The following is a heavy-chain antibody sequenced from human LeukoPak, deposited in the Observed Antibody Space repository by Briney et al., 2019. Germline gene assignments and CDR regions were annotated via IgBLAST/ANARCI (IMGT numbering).Heavy chain of an antibody. CDR2: MDPDGRTI. CDR1: GFAFSSYW. D-gene: IGHD1-1*01. CDR3: ISDLCGRAAQ. V-gene: IGHV3-74*01. Sequence: GGSLRLSCEASGFAFSSYWMHWVRQAPGKGLEWCSGMDPDGRTIDYAESVKGRFTISRDNAKDTLYLQMSSLRDEDTAVYYCISDLCGRAAQWGRATLVTVSS. J-gene: IGHJ4*02.